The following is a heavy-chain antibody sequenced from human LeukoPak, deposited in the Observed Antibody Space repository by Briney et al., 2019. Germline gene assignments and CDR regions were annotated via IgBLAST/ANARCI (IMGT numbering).Heavy chain of an antibody. CDR2: INPNSGGT. D-gene: IGHD1-26*01. V-gene: IGHV1-2*02. CDR1: GYTFTGYY. Sequence: ASVKVSCKASGYTFTGYYMHWVRQAPGQGLEWMGWINPNSGGTNYAQKFQGRVTMTRDTSISTAYMELSRLRSDDTAVYYCATEGGGSYATTFDYWGQGTLVTVSS. J-gene: IGHJ4*02. CDR3: ATEGGGSYATTFDY.